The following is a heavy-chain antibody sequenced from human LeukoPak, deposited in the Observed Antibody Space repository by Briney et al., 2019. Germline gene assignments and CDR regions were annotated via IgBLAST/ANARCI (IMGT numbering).Heavy chain of an antibody. CDR1: GFTFSSYA. J-gene: IGHJ4*02. Sequence: GRSLRLSCAASGFTFSSYAMHWVRQAPGKGLEWVAVISYDGSNKYYADSVKGRFTISRDNSKNTLYLQMNSLRAEDTAVYYCARAGVYYYDSSGYYYWGQGTLVTVSS. V-gene: IGHV3-30*04. CDR3: ARAGVYYYDSSGYYY. CDR2: ISYDGSNK. D-gene: IGHD3-22*01.